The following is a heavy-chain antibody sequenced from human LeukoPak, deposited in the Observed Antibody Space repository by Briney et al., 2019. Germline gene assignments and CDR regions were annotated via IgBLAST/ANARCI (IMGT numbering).Heavy chain of an antibody. CDR2: ISTTSTYI. V-gene: IGHV3-21*06. CDR1: GFIFSSYS. J-gene: IGHJ4*02. CDR3: ARGLGSGSYYSDY. D-gene: IGHD3-10*01. Sequence: GGSLRLSCAASGFIFSSYSMSWVRQAPGRGLEWVSSISTTSTYIYYADSLKGRFTISRDNAKSSLYLQMNSLRAEDTAVYYCARGLGSGSYYSDYWGQGTLVTVSS.